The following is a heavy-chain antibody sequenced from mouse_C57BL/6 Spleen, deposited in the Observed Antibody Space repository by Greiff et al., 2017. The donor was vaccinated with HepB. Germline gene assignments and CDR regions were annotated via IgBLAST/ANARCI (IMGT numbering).Heavy chain of an antibody. Sequence: VQLQQSGAELARPGASVKLSCKASGYTFTSYGISWVKQRTGQGLEWIGEIYPRSGNTYYNEKFKGKATLTADKSSSTAYMELRSLTSEDSAVYFCARAAYYDYDVGAMDYCGQGTSVTVSS. CDR3: ARAAYYDYDVGAMDY. CDR2: IYPRSGNT. V-gene: IGHV1-81*01. CDR1: GYTFTSYG. D-gene: IGHD2-4*01. J-gene: IGHJ4*01.